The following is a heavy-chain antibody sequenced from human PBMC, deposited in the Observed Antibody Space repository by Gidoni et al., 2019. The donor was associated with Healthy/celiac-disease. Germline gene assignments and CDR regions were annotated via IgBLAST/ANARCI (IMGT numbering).Heavy chain of an antibody. CDR1: GGTFSSYA. D-gene: IGHD6-19*01. CDR3: ARDSSGWDPVGYYYGMDV. CDR2: IIPIFGTA. J-gene: IGHJ6*02. Sequence: QVQLVQSGAEVKKPGSSVKVSCKASGGTFSSYAISWVRQAPGQGLEWMGGIIPIFGTANYAQKFQGRVTITADESTSTAYMELSSLRSEDTAVYYCARDSSGWDPVGYYYGMDVWGQGTTVTVSS. V-gene: IGHV1-69*01.